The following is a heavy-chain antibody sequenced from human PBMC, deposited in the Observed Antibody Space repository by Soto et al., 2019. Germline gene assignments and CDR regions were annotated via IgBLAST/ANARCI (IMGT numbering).Heavy chain of an antibody. CDR1: GGTFSSYA. V-gene: IGHV1-69*13. CDR3: ARDSPYCGGDCYHYGMDV. J-gene: IGHJ6*02. D-gene: IGHD2-21*02. Sequence: ASVKVSCKASGGTFSSYAISWVRQAPGQGLEWMGGIIPIFGTANYAQKIQGRVTITADESTSTAYMELSSLRSEDTAVYYCARDSPYCGGDCYHYGMDVWGQGTTVTVSS. CDR2: IIPIFGTA.